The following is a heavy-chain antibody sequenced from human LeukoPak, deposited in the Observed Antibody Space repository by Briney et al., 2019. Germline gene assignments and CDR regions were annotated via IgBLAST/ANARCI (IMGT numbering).Heavy chain of an antibody. D-gene: IGHD3-10*01. CDR2: INHSGST. J-gene: IGHJ6*03. CDR1: GGSFSGYY. V-gene: IGHV4-34*01. CDR3: ARLLYYYYYYMDV. Sequence: SSETLSLTCAVYGGSFSGYYWSWIRQPPGKGLEWIGEINHSGSTNYNPSLKSRVTISVDTSKNQFSLKLSSVTAADTAVYYCARLLYYYYYYMDVWGKGTTVTISS.